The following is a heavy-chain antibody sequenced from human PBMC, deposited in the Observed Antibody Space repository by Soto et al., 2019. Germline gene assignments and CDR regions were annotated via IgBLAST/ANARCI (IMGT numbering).Heavy chain of an antibody. J-gene: IGHJ4*02. CDR3: ARRGGPGDY. D-gene: IGHD2-15*01. Sequence: QVQLVESGGGLVKPGGSMRLSCAASGFNFNDYYMSWIRQAPGKGLEWLSYISHSGHITNYADSVKGRFTISRDNAKNSLYLQMNSLRAEDTAVNYCARRGGPGDYWGQGTLVTVSS. CDR2: ISHSGHIT. V-gene: IGHV3-11*01. CDR1: GFNFNDYY.